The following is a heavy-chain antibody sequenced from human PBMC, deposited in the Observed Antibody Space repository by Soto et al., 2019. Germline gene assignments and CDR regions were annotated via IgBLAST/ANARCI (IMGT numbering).Heavy chain of an antibody. CDR3: ARGRYGDY. CDR1: GYIFTSYG. D-gene: IGHD4-17*01. Sequence: QAHLVQSGPEVKKPGASVKVSCKGSGYIFTSYGIAWVRQAPGQGLEWMGWISAHNGKTEYAQKFQGGVHXTRDTSTSTAYLELRSLRSDDTALYYCARGRYGDYWGQGALVTVSS. CDR2: ISAHNGKT. J-gene: IGHJ4*02. V-gene: IGHV1-18*01.